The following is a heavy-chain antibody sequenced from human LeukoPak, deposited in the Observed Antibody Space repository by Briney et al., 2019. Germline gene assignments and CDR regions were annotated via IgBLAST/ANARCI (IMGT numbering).Heavy chain of an antibody. J-gene: IGHJ3*02. CDR3: ARRFRTSASGILHHDAYGI. CDR2: IYGSP. D-gene: IGHD3-10*01. CDR1: GGSITDHF. Sequence: SETLSLTCTVSGGSITDHFWGWIRHTPGMGLEWIGHIYGSPTYSPSLKSRVTISDDTSENQIFLQMTSVTAADTAIYYCARRFRTSASGILHHDAYGIWGPGTEVIVSS. V-gene: IGHV4-4*09.